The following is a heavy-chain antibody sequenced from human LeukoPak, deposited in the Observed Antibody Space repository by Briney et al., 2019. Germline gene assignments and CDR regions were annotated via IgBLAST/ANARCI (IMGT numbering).Heavy chain of an antibody. V-gene: IGHV3-21*01. CDR3: ARDTVNGPFVISLDY. Sequence: GGSLRLSCAASGFNFTNYNMNWVRQAPQKGLEWVSSIHSSRGSIYYADSLKGRFTISRDNAKNSLYLQMNSLRAEDTAVYYCARDTVNGPFVISLDYWGQGALVTVSS. CDR2: IHSSRGSI. D-gene: IGHD2-8*01. CDR1: GFNFTNYN. J-gene: IGHJ4*02.